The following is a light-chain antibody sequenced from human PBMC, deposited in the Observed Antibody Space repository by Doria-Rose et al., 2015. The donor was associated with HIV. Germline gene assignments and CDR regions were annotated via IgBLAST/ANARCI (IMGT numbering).Light chain of an antibody. CDR1: QTVSTY. CDR3: QQTYSSPPWT. V-gene: IGKV1-39*01. J-gene: IGKJ1*01. Sequence: IQVTQSPSSLYASIGDRVTITCRASQTVSTYLNWFQQEPGKAPKLLIYAASRLQSGVPSRFSGSGSGTDFTLTISGLQPGDFATYYCQQTYSSPPWTFGQGTKVEMK. CDR2: AAS.